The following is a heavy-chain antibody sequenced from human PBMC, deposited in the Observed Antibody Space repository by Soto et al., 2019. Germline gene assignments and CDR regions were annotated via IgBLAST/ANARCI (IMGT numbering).Heavy chain of an antibody. Sequence: LSCAASGFICSSYDMSWVRQAPGKGLEWVSTILVDGRTFYVDSVKGRFTISRDSSQNTVYLQMNSLTAGDTALYYCAKATATGGGAFDICGQGTMVTVSS. CDR3: AKATATGGGAFDI. CDR2: ILVDGRT. CDR1: GFICSSYD. V-gene: IGHV3-23*01. J-gene: IGHJ3*02. D-gene: IGHD2-8*02.